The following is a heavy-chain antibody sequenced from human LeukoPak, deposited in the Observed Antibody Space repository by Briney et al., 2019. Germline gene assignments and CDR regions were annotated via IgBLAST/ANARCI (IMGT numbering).Heavy chain of an antibody. Sequence: GGSLTLSCAASGFTFSSYAMSCVPQAPEKGLECVSTISRTGCSTYYAASVKGQFTISRDNSKNTLSLQMNSLRAEDTAVYYCATHERSTWYGDLDYWGQGTLVTVSS. CDR3: ATHERSTWYGDLDY. CDR1: GFTFSSYA. CDR2: ISRTGCST. J-gene: IGHJ4*02. V-gene: IGHV3-23*01. D-gene: IGHD6-13*01.